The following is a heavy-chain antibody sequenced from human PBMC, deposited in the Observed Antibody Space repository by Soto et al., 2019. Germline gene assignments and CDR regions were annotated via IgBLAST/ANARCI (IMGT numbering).Heavy chain of an antibody. D-gene: IGHD6-19*01. V-gene: IGHV4-39*01. CDR1: GDSITSNSYF. J-gene: IGHJ6*02. CDR2: IYYSGTT. Sequence: SETLSLTCAVSGDSITSNSYFWAWIRQPPGKGLEWIGSIYYSGTTHYNPSLKSRVTISVDTSKNQFSLKLSSVTAADTAVYYCLRGSGWSRTYYYYYYGMDVWGQGTTVTVSS. CDR3: LRGSGWSRTYYYYYYGMDV.